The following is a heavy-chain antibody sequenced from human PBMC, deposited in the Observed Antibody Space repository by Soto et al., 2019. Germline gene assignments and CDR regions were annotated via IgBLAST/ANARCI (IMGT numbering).Heavy chain of an antibody. CDR3: AREGYCISTSCYVEGNWFDP. D-gene: IGHD2-2*01. J-gene: IGHJ5*02. CDR1: GYTFTSYG. V-gene: IGHV1-18*01. Sequence: ASVKVSCKASGYTFTSYGISWVRQAPGQGLERMGWISAYNGNTNYAQKLQGRVTMTTDTSTSTVYMELRSLSFDDTAVYYCAREGYCISTSCYVEGNWFDPWG. CDR2: ISAYNGNT.